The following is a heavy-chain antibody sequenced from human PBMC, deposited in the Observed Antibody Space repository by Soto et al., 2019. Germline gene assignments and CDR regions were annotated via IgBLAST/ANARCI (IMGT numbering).Heavy chain of an antibody. V-gene: IGHV4-59*01. CDR3: ARDSGYGDPFDF. Sequence: SETLSLTCTVSGGYITRYYWSWIRQPPGKGLEWIGYIFYSGNTNYNPSLRSRVTISVYTSKNQFSLKFSSVTATDTAVYYCARDSGYGDPFDFWGQGTLVTVS. CDR1: GGYITRYY. J-gene: IGHJ4*02. CDR2: IFYSGNT. D-gene: IGHD4-17*01.